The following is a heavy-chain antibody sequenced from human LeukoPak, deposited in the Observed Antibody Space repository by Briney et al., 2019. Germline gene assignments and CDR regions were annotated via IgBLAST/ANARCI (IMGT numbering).Heavy chain of an antibody. CDR2: IYYSGST. J-gene: IGHJ4*02. V-gene: IGHV4-39*07. Sequence: PSETLSLTCTVSGGSISNPSYYWGWIRQPPGKGLEWIGTIYYSGSTYYNSSLKSRVTISVDTSKNQFSLKLSSVTAADTAVYYCAGGSQISLGATNFDCWGQGTLVTVSS. CDR3: AGGSQISLGATNFDC. CDR1: GGSISNPSYY. D-gene: IGHD1-26*01.